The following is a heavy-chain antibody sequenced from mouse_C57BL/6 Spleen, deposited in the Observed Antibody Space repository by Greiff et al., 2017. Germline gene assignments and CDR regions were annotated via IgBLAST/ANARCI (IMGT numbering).Heavy chain of an antibody. CDR1: GYTFTSYW. CDR2: IYPGNSDT. Sequence: EVQLQQSGTVLARPGASVKMSCKTSGYTFTSYWMHWVKQRPGQGLEWIGAIYPGNSDTSSNQKFKGKAKLTAVTSASTAYMVLISLTNEDSAFYYCTRHDCYYHYAMDYWGQGTSVTVSS. D-gene: IGHD2-3*01. V-gene: IGHV1-5*01. CDR3: TRHDCYYHYAMDY. J-gene: IGHJ4*01.